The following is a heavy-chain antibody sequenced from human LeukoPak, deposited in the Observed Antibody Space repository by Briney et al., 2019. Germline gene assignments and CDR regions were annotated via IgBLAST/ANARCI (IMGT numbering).Heavy chain of an antibody. V-gene: IGHV4-38-2*02. CDR1: DYSINSGYY. CDR2: IYYRGST. J-gene: IGHJ5*02. Sequence: SETLSLTCTVSDYSINSGYYWGWIRRPPGEGLEWIGSIYYRGSTNYNPSLKSRVTISVDTSKNQFSLKLSSVTAADTAVYYCARWIQLPYYNWFDPWGQGTLVTVSS. CDR3: ARWIQLPYYNWFDP. D-gene: IGHD5-18*01.